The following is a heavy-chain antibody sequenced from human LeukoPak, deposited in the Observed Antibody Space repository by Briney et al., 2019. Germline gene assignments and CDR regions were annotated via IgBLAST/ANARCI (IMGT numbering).Heavy chain of an antibody. V-gene: IGHV4-59*01. Sequence: PSETLSLTCTVSGGSISSYYWSWIRQPPGKGLEWIGYIYYSGSTNYNPSLKSRVTISVDTSKNQFSLKLSSVTAADTAVYYCAAQGAAAGTEIDYWGQGTLVTVSS. CDR1: GGSISSYY. J-gene: IGHJ4*02. CDR2: IYYSGST. D-gene: IGHD6-13*01. CDR3: AAQGAAAGTEIDY.